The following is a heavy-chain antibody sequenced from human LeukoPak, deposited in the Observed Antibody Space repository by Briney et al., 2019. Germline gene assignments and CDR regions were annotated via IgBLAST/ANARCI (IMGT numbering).Heavy chain of an antibody. J-gene: IGHJ6*04. CDR3: ARGGPITMVQGVIYYYYGVDV. CDR1: GGSFSGYY. CDR2: INHNGST. V-gene: IGHV4-34*01. Sequence: PSETLSLTCAVYGGSFSGYYWCWIRQPPAKGLEWVGKINHNGSTNYNPTLNSRVTISVDTSKNQISLKLSSVTAADTAVYYCARGGPITMVQGVIYYYYGVDVWGKGTTVTVSS. D-gene: IGHD3-10*01.